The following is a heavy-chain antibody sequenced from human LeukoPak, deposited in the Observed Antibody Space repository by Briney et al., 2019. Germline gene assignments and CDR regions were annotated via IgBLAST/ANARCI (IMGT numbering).Heavy chain of an antibody. J-gene: IGHJ4*02. V-gene: IGHV3-23*01. Sequence: GGSLRLSRAASGFTFSSYAMSWVRPAPGKRLEWVSAISGRGGSTYYADSVKGRFTISRDNSTNTLDLQMNSRRAQDTAVHYCAKAAVGFDYWGQGTLVTVSS. CDR3: AKAAVGFDY. CDR1: GFTFSSYA. CDR2: ISGRGGST. D-gene: IGHD6-13*01.